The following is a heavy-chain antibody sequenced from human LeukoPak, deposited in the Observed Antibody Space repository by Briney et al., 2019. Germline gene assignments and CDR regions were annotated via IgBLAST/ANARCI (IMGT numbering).Heavy chain of an antibody. Sequence: VASVKVSCKASGYTFTGYYMHWVRRAPGQGLEWMGWINPNSGGTNYAQKFQGWVTMTRDTSISTAYMELSRLRSDDTAVYYCATGAPTYDFWSGYAIWGQGTLVTVSS. J-gene: IGHJ4*02. D-gene: IGHD3-3*01. V-gene: IGHV1-2*04. CDR2: INPNSGGT. CDR3: ATGAPTYDFWSGYAI. CDR1: GYTFTGYY.